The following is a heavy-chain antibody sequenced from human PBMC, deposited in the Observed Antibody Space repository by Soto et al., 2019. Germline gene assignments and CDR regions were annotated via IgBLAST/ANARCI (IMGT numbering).Heavy chain of an antibody. V-gene: IGHV5-10-1*01. J-gene: IGHJ6*02. CDR1: SLTSYW. CDR2: IDPSDSYT. D-gene: IGHD3-22*01. Sequence: SLTSYWIIWVRHMPGKGLEWMGRIDPSDSYTNYSPSFQGHVTISADKSISTAYLQWSSLKASDTAMYYCARHSKYYYDSSGYPDYYYGMDVWGQGTTVTVSS. CDR3: ARHSKYYYDSSGYPDYYYGMDV.